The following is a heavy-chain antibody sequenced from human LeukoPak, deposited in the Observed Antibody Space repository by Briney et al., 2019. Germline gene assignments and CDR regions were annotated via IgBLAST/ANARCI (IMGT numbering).Heavy chain of an antibody. Sequence: VQPGGSLRLSCAASGFTFSSYAMSWVRQAPGKGLEWVSAISGSGGSTYYADSVKGRFTVSRDNSKNIAHLQMDSLRAEDTAVYYCAKCAYYDIRYYYGMDVWGQGTTVTVSS. CDR2: ISGSGGST. CDR3: AKCAYYDIRYYYGMDV. J-gene: IGHJ6*02. V-gene: IGHV3-23*01. CDR1: GFTFSSYA. D-gene: IGHD3-22*01.